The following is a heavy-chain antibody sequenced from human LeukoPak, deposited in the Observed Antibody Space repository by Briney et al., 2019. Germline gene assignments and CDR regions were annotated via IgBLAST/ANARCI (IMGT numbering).Heavy chain of an antibody. J-gene: IGHJ6*04. CDR3: ARAQGYCSGGSCYSYYYYGMDV. V-gene: IGHV1-18*04. Sequence: HWASVKVSCKASGYTFTSYGISWVRQAPGQGLEWMGWISAYNGNTNYAQKLQGRVTMTTDTSTSTAYMELRSLRSDDTAVYYCARAQGYCSGGSCYSYYYYGMDVWGKGTTVIVSS. CDR1: GYTFTSYG. D-gene: IGHD2-15*01. CDR2: ISAYNGNT.